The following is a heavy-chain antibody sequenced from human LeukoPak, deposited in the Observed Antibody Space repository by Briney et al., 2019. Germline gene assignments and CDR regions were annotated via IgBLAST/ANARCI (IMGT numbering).Heavy chain of an antibody. J-gene: IGHJ4*02. V-gene: IGHV5-51*03. CDR3: SRATCVNGICYTLY. D-gene: IGHD2-8*01. CDR1: GFIFTGYW. CDR2: IYPADSET. Sequence: GESLTLSCKGSGFIFTGYWIVWVRQMPGKGLEWMWIIYPADSETTYRPSFQGQITISADSSSTTAHLQWSSLKASDNAIYYCSRATCVNGICYTLYWGQGSLVTVSS.